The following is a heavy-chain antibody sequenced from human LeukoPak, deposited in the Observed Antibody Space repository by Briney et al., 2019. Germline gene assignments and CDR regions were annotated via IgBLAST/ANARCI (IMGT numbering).Heavy chain of an antibody. J-gene: IGHJ4*02. CDR1: GFTFSSYW. CDR3: ARAGLGQVDYSGDRRAYDS. CDR2: IKEDGSEK. D-gene: IGHD2-15*01. Sequence: GGSLRLSCVDSGFTFSSYWMNWVRQAPGKGLEWVADIKEDGSEKYYGDSVKGRFTISRDNAKSSLYLQMNSLRAEDTAVYFCARAGLGQVDYSGDRRAYDSWGQGTLVTVSS. V-gene: IGHV3-7*05.